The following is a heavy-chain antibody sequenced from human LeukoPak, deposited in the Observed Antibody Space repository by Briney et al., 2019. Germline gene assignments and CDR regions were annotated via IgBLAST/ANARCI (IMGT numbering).Heavy chain of an antibody. CDR3: ARRNYDILTYYYGMDV. CDR1: GYSFTSYW. CDR2: IYPGDSDT. J-gene: IGHJ6*02. Sequence: GESLKISCKGSGYSFTSYWIGWVRQMPGKGLEWMGIIYPGDSDTRYSPSFQGRVTISADKSISTAYLQWSSLKASDTAMYYCARRNYDILTYYYGMDVWGQGTTVTVSS. V-gene: IGHV5-51*01. D-gene: IGHD3-9*01.